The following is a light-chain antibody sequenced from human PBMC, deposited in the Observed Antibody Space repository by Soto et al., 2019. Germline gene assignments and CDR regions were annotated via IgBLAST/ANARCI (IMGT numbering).Light chain of an antibody. J-gene: IGKJ2*01. CDR1: QGISVG. CDR3: QQYETYFRT. Sequence: DIQMTQSPSTLSASVGDRVTITCRASQGISVGLAWYQQKPVKAPRLLIYKASSLESGVQSRFRGSGFGTAFTLTISSLQPDYSGTYYCQQYETYFRTFGQGTKLEIK. V-gene: IGKV1-5*03. CDR2: KAS.